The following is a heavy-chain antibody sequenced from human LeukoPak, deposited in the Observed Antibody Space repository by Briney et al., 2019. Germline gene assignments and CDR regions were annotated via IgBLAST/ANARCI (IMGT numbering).Heavy chain of an antibody. CDR1: GGTFSSYA. V-gene: IGHV1-69*13. CDR3: ARDYCSSTSCYTHWFDP. Sequence: SVKVSCKASGGTFSSYAISWVRQAPGQGLEWMGGIIPIFGTANYAQKFQGRVTTTADESTSTAYMELSSLRSEDTAVYYCARDYCSSTSCYTHWFDPWGQGTLVTVSS. CDR2: IIPIFGTA. D-gene: IGHD2-2*02. J-gene: IGHJ5*02.